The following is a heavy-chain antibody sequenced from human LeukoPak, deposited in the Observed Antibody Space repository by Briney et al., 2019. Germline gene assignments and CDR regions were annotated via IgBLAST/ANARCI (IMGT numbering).Heavy chain of an antibody. CDR1: GGSISSAVYS. V-gene: IGHV4-31*03. CDR3: ARVERYHEYFQH. CDR2: IYYSGST. D-gene: IGHD1-26*01. Sequence: PQTLSLTCTVSGGSISSAVYSWSWIRQHPGKGLEWIGSIYYSGSTSSNPSLKSRLTISEDTSKNQFSLNLTSVTAADTAVYYCARVERYHEYFQHWGQGTLVTVSS. J-gene: IGHJ1*01.